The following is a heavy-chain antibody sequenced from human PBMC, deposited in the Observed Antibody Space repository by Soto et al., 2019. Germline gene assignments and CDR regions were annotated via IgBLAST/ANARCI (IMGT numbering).Heavy chain of an antibody. CDR2: IYYGGST. CDR3: ARVKGPQLDALQDYGGDV. J-gene: IGHJ6*02. V-gene: IGHV4-59*01. CDR1: GGSISSYY. D-gene: IGHD6-13*01. Sequence: PSANLSITCAVSGGSISSYYWCWIRQPPGQGLEWIGYIYYGGSTNYNHYLKRRVTISVETPKKQFSLTLSSVTAADTPAYYCARVKGPQLDALQDYGGDVCGQMAPVTVSS.